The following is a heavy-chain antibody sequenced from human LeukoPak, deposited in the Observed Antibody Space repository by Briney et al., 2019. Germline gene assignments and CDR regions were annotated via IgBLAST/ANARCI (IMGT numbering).Heavy chain of an antibody. Sequence: TGGSLRLSCAASGFTFSSYSMNWVRQAPGKGLEWVSSISSSSSYIYYADSVKGRFTISRDNAKNSLYLQMNSLRAEDTAVYYCARQWWDGDYSFDAFDIWGQGTMVTVSS. J-gene: IGHJ3*02. CDR2: ISSSSSYI. CDR3: ARQWWDGDYSFDAFDI. V-gene: IGHV3-21*01. D-gene: IGHD4-17*01. CDR1: GFTFSSYS.